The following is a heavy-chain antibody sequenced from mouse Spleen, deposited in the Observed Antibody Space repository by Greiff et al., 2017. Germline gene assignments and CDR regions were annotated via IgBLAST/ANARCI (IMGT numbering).Heavy chain of an antibody. V-gene: IGHV5-9-3*01. J-gene: IGHJ4*01. CDR1: GFTFSSYA. CDR2: ISSGGGNT. Sequence: EVQLQQSGGGLVKLGGSLKLSCAASGFTFSSYAMSWVRQTPEKRLEWVATISSGGGNTYYPDSVKGRFTISRDNAKNTLYLQMSSLKSEDTAMYYCAREGGYYAMDYWGQGTSVTVSS. CDR3: AREGGYYAMDY.